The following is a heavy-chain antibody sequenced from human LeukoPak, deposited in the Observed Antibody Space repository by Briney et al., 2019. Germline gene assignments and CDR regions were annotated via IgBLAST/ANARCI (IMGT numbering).Heavy chain of an antibody. V-gene: IGHV3-30*02. CDR2: IRYDESDI. CDR1: GFTFSSYP. D-gene: IGHD2-2*01. Sequence: GGSLRLSCTASGFTFSSYPMSWVRQAPGKGLQWVAFIRYDESDIYYADSVKGRFTISRDNSKNTLYLQMNSLRPEDTAVYYCAASLYCSSASCPFDDWGQGTLVTVSS. J-gene: IGHJ4*02. CDR3: AASLYCSSASCPFDD.